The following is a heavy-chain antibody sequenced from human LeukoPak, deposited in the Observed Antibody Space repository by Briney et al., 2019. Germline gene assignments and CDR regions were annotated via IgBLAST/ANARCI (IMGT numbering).Heavy chain of an antibody. J-gene: IGHJ5*02. CDR1: GYSFTSYW. D-gene: IGHD2-21*02. Sequence: GESLKISCKGSGYSFTSYWIGWVRQMPGKGLEWMGIIYPGDSDTRYSPSFQGQVTISADKSISTAYLQWSSLKASDTAMYYCARRRVTVVSEIWFDPWGQGTLVTVSS. V-gene: IGHV5-51*01. CDR3: ARRRVTVVSEIWFDP. CDR2: IYPGDSDT.